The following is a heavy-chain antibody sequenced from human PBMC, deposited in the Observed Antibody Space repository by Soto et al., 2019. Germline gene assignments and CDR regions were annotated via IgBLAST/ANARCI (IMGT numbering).Heavy chain of an antibody. CDR2: IMPIFRAP. CDR3: ASWLKGPDIGNYYYGMDV. Sequence: QVPLVQSGAEVKKPGSSVKVSCKASGGAFSDYAFSWVRQAPGQGLEWLGGIMPIFRAPDYAQKFQGRVTITADEFTRRAYMEMNSLRSEDTAVYYCASWLKGPDIGNYYYGMDVWGQGTTVTVS. V-gene: IGHV1-69*12. D-gene: IGHD2-15*01. J-gene: IGHJ6*02. CDR1: GGAFSDYA.